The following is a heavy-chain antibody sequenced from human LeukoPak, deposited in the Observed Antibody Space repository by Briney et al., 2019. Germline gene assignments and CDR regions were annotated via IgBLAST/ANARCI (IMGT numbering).Heavy chain of an antibody. V-gene: IGHV4-39*07. D-gene: IGHD3-22*01. Sequence: PSETLSLTCTVSGGSISSYYWGWIRQPPGKGLEWIGSIYYSGSTYYNPSLKSRVTISVDTSKNQFSLKLSSVTAADTAVYYCARGPNYYDSSGYGYWGQGTLVTVSS. CDR1: GGSISSYY. CDR2: IYYSGST. CDR3: ARGPNYYDSSGYGY. J-gene: IGHJ4*02.